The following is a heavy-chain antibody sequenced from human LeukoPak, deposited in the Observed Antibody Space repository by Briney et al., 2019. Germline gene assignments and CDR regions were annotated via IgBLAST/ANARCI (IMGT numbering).Heavy chain of an antibody. CDR3: ARAMVRDELDAFDI. Sequence: ASVKVSCKASGYTFTSYDINWVRQATGQGLEWMGWMNPNSGNTGYAQKFQGRVTMTRNTSISTAHMELSSLRSEDTAVYYCARAMVRDELDAFDIWGQGTMVTVSS. V-gene: IGHV1-8*01. CDR2: MNPNSGNT. D-gene: IGHD3-10*01. CDR1: GYTFTSYD. J-gene: IGHJ3*02.